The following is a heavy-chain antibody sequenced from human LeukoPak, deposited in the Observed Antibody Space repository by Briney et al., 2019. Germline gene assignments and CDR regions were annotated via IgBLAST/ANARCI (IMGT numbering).Heavy chain of an antibody. D-gene: IGHD1-1*01. J-gene: IGHJ4*02. V-gene: IGHV3-7*04. Sequence: GGSLRLSCAASGFPFSSYWMAWVRQAPGKGLEWVATITLDGSDSYYVDSVKGRFTVSRDNAKNSLYLQMNSLRVEDTAVFYCTTENWYVFENWGQGSLVTVSS. CDR1: GFPFSSYW. CDR2: ITLDGSDS. CDR3: TTENWYVFEN.